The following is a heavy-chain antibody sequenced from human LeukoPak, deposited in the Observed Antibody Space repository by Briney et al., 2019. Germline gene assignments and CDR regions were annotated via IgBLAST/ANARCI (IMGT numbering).Heavy chain of an antibody. Sequence: GGSLRLSCAASGFTFSSYAMSWVRQAPGKGLEWVSAISGSGGSTYYADSVKGRFTISRDNSKNTLYLQMNSLRAEDTAVYYYAKDDVPIAVAGKFDYWGQGTLVTVSS. CDR3: AKDDVPIAVAGKFDY. D-gene: IGHD6-19*01. J-gene: IGHJ4*02. CDR2: ISGSGGST. V-gene: IGHV3-23*01. CDR1: GFTFSSYA.